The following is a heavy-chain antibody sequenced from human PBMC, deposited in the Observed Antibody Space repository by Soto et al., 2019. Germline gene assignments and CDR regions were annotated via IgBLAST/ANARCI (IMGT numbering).Heavy chain of an antibody. CDR2: ISAYNGDT. J-gene: IGHJ4*02. D-gene: IGHD6-19*01. CDR1: GYTFTNYG. CDR3: ARDRLPSPGQWLADFAY. Sequence: QVQLVQSGAEVKKPGASVKVSCKASGYTFTNYGINWVRQAPGQGLEWMGWISAYNGDTIYAQKLQGRVTMTTDTSTSTAYMELRTLRNAATAIYYCARDRLPSPGQWLADFAYWGQGTLVTVSS. V-gene: IGHV1-18*01.